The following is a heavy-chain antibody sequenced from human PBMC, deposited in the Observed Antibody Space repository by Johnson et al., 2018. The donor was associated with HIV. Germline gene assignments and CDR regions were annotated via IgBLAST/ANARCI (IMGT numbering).Heavy chain of an antibody. J-gene: IGHJ3*02. CDR2: ISYDGSNI. CDR1: GFTFSSYA. V-gene: IGHV3-30-3*01. CDR3: ARDFPPQRVTTGVTERLGAFDI. Sequence: QVQLVESGGGVVQPGRSLRLSCAASGFTFSSYAMHWVRQAPGKGLEWVAVISYDGSNILYADSVKGRFTISRDNSKNTLYLQMNSLRAEDTAVYYCARDFPPQRVTTGVTERLGAFDIWGQGTMVTVSS. D-gene: IGHD4-23*01.